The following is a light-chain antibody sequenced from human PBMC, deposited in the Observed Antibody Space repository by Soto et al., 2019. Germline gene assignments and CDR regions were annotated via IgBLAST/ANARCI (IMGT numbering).Light chain of an antibody. Sequence: DIQITQSPFTLSASVGDRVTITFRASQNIGGWLAWYQQKPGKAPKFLIFDASSLESGVPSRFSGSGSGTEFTLTISSLQPDDFATYYCQQYNSYWTFGQGTKVDIK. CDR2: DAS. CDR3: QQYNSYWT. J-gene: IGKJ1*01. V-gene: IGKV1-5*01. CDR1: QNIGGW.